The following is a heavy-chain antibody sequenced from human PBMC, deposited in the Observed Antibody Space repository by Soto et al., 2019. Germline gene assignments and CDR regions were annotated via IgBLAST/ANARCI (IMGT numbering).Heavy chain of an antibody. V-gene: IGHV4-30-4*01. CDR3: ARDWSYGDYSGGCFDY. D-gene: IGHD4-17*01. J-gene: IGHJ4*02. Sequence: QVQLQESGPGLVKPSQTLSLTCTVSGGSISSGDYYWSWIRQPPGKGLEWIGYIYYSGSTYYNPSLKSRVTISVDTSKNQFSLKLSSVTAADTAVYYCARDWSYGDYSGGCFDYWGQGTLVTVSS. CDR2: IYYSGST. CDR1: GGSISSGDYY.